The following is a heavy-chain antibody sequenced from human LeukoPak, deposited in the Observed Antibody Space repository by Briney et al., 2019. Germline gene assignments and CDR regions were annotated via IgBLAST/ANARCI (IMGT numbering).Heavy chain of an antibody. D-gene: IGHD2-21*01. CDR3: AKVSGFNILRYYFDY. CDR1: GFTFSSYW. Sequence: GGSLRLSCAASGFTFSSYWMHWVRQAPGKGLVWVSRIGSDGRSTSYADSVKGRFTISRDNAKNTLYLQMNSLRAEDTAVYYCAKVSGFNILRYYFDYWGQGTLVTVSS. V-gene: IGHV3-74*01. J-gene: IGHJ4*02. CDR2: IGSDGRST.